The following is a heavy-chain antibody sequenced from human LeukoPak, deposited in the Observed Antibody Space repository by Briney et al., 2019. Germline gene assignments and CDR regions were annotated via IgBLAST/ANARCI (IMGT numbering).Heavy chain of an antibody. J-gene: IGHJ4*02. CDR2: INPNSGGT. CDR3: ARVDIVATPRGHFDY. V-gene: IGHV1-2*02. Sequence: GASVKVSCKASGYTFTGYYMHWVRQAPGQGLEWMGWINPNSGGTNYAQKFQGRVTMTRDTSISTAYMELSRLRSDDTAVYYCARVDIVATPRGHFDYWGQGTLVTVSS. CDR1: GYTFTGYY. D-gene: IGHD5-12*01.